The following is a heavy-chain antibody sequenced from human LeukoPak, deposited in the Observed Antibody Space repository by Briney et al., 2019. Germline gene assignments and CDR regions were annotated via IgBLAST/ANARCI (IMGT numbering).Heavy chain of an antibody. CDR3: ARGWIAVAGTDYYYYMDV. CDR2: INWNGDST. V-gene: IGHV3-20*04. CDR1: GFTFDDYG. J-gene: IGHJ6*03. Sequence: GGSLRLSCAASGFTFDDYGMSWVRQAPGKGLEWVSGINWNGDSTGYADSVKGRFTISRDNAKNSLYLQMNSLRAEDTALYYCARGWIAVAGTDYYYYMDVWGKGTTVTVSS. D-gene: IGHD6-19*01.